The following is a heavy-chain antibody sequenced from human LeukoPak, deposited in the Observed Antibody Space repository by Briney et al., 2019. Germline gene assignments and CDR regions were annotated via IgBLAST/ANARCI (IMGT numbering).Heavy chain of an antibody. Sequence: GGSLRLSCAASGFTLSSSEMNWVRQAPGKGLVWVSRINSDGSSTSYADSVKGRFTIPRDNAKNSLYLQMNSLRAEDTAVYYCARAGGYDFGDYWGQGTLVTVSS. CDR2: INSDGSST. D-gene: IGHD5-12*01. CDR1: GFTLSSSE. V-gene: IGHV3-74*01. CDR3: ARAGGYDFGDY. J-gene: IGHJ4*02.